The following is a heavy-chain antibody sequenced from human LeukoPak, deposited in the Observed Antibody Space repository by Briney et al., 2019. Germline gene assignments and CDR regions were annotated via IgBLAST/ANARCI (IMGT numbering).Heavy chain of an antibody. J-gene: IGHJ6*03. CDR3: ARWYSSSWFGEGLYYYYYYMDV. D-gene: IGHD6-13*01. Sequence: GESLKISCKGSGYSFSSYWIGWVRQMPGKGLEWMGIIYPGDSDTRYSPSFQGQVTISADKSISTAYLQWSSLKASDTAMYYCARWYSSSWFGEGLYYYYYYMDVWGKGTTVTVSS. CDR1: GYSFSSYW. V-gene: IGHV5-51*01. CDR2: IYPGDSDT.